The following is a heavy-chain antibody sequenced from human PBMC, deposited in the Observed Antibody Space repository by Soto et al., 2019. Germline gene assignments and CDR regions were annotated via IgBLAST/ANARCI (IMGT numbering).Heavy chain of an antibody. Sequence: GASVKVSCKASGYTFTSSDINWVRQAPGQGLEWMGGIIPIFGTANYAQKFQGRVTITADESTSTAYMELSSLRSEDTAVYYCARTIVVVAATQVPYNWFDPWGQGTLVTVSS. D-gene: IGHD2-15*01. CDR1: GYTFTSSD. CDR3: ARTIVVVAATQVPYNWFDP. CDR2: IIPIFGTA. J-gene: IGHJ5*02. V-gene: IGHV1-69*13.